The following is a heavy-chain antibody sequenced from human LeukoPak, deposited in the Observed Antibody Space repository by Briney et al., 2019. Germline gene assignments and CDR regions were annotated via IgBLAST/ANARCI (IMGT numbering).Heavy chain of an antibody. Sequence: PSETLSLTCTVSGGSVSSGSYYWSWIRQPPGKGLEWIGYIYYSGSTNYNPSLKSRVTISVDTSKNQFSLKLSSVTAADTAVYYCARGTMIVVPRGSYYYYYMDVWGKGTTVTVSS. CDR3: ARGTMIVVPRGSYYYYYMDV. V-gene: IGHV4-61*01. J-gene: IGHJ6*03. CDR1: GGSVSSGSYY. D-gene: IGHD3-22*01. CDR2: IYYSGST.